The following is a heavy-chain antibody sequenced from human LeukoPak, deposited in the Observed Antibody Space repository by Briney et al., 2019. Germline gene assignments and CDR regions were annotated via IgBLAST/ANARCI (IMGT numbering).Heavy chain of an antibody. V-gene: IGHV4-59*01. Sequence: SETLSLTCTVSGGSISSYYWSWIRQPLGKGLEWIGYIYYSGSTNYNPSLKSRVTISVDTSKNQFSLKLSSVTAADTAVYYCARSGRFPESHFDYWGQGTLVTVSS. CDR3: ARSGRFPESHFDY. D-gene: IGHD3-3*01. CDR2: IYYSGST. J-gene: IGHJ4*02. CDR1: GGSISSYY.